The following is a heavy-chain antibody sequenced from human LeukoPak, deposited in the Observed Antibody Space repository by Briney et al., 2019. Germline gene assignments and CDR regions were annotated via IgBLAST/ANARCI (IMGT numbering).Heavy chain of an antibody. CDR3: ARQYSSSSHFDY. Sequence: PSETLSLTCTISGGSISSYYRSWIRQPPGKGLEWIGYIYTSGSTNYNPSLKSRVTISVDTSKNQFSLKLSSVTAADTAVYYCARQYSSSSHFDYWGQGTLVTVSS. CDR2: IYTSGST. J-gene: IGHJ4*02. D-gene: IGHD6-6*01. CDR1: GGSISSYY. V-gene: IGHV4-4*09.